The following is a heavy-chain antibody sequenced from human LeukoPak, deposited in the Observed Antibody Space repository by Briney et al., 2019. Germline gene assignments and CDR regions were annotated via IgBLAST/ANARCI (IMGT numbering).Heavy chain of an antibody. CDR3: ARDRRCGWDPEGN. V-gene: IGHV4-4*07. D-gene: IGHD6-19*01. J-gene: IGHJ1*01. Sequence: EILSLTCTVSGGFISSYYCSWIRQPSGKGLAWIVRIYTSGSTNYNPSFKSRFTMSGDTSKNQLSLKLSSVSVADTAVYYCARDRRCGWDPEGNWGKGTLVTVSS. CDR2: IYTSGST. CDR1: GGFISSYY.